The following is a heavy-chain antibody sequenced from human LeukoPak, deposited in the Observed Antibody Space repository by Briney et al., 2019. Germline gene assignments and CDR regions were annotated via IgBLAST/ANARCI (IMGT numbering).Heavy chain of an antibody. CDR1: GYTLTELS. J-gene: IGHJ4*02. Sequence: ASVKVSCKVSGYTLTELSMHWVRQAPGKGLEWMGGFDPEDGETIYAQKFQGRVTMTEDTSTDTAYMELNSLRSDDTAVYYCARDETRGDSSGLGFYYFDYWGQGTLVTVSS. V-gene: IGHV1-24*01. CDR2: FDPEDGET. CDR3: ARDETRGDSSGLGFYYFDY. D-gene: IGHD3-22*01.